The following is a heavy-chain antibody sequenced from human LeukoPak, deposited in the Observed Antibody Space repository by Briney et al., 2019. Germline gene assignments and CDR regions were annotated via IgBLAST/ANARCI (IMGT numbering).Heavy chain of an antibody. CDR1: GFTFSDYY. J-gene: IGHJ4*02. CDR3: ARGGRVADI. D-gene: IGHD5-12*01. Sequence: GGSLRLSCAASGFTFSDYYMSWIRQAPGKGLEWVSYISGSGNDINYADSVQGRFTISRDNAKNSLYLQMNSLRAEDTALYHCARGGRVADIWGQGTLVTVSS. CDR2: ISGSGNDI. V-gene: IGHV3-11*01.